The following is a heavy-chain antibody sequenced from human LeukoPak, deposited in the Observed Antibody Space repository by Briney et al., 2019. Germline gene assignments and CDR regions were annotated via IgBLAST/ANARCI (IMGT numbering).Heavy chain of an antibody. CDR3: ARDRAEWQYYFDTSGDYYVGDSFDI. J-gene: IGHJ3*02. CDR1: GGSMISSSHY. Sequence: SGTLSLTCAVSGGSMISSSHYWGWIRQPPGKGLEWIGSIYYSGSIYHNPSLKSRVTISIDTSKSQFSLRLSSVTAADTAVYYCARDRAEWQYYFDTSGDYYVGDSFDIWGQGTMVTVSS. CDR2: IYYSGSI. V-gene: IGHV4-39*07. D-gene: IGHD3-22*01.